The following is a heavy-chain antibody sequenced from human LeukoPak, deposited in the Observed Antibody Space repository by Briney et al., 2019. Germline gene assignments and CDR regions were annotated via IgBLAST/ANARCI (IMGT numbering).Heavy chain of an antibody. CDR3: ARIGVDAFDI. CDR1: GFTFNKYW. Sequence: GGSLRLSCAASGFTFNKYWMSWVRQAPGKGLEWVATIKTDGSQKYYVDSVKGRFTISRDNAENSLYLQMNSLRAEDTAVYYCARIGVDAFDIWGQGTMVTVSS. J-gene: IGHJ3*02. CDR2: IKTDGSQK. V-gene: IGHV3-7*01.